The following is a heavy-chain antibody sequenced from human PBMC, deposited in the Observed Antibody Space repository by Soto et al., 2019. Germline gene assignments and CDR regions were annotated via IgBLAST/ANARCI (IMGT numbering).Heavy chain of an antibody. D-gene: IGHD6-6*01. CDR1: GGSISSYY. CDR2: IYYSGST. V-gene: IGHV4-59*01. J-gene: IGHJ4*02. CDR3: ARESRQLTDSYFDY. Sequence: PSETLSLTCTVSGGSISSYYWSWIRQPPGKGLEWIGYIYYSGSTNYNPSLKSRVTISVDTSKNQFSLKLSSVTAADTAVYYCARESRQLTDSYFDYWGQGTLVTVSS.